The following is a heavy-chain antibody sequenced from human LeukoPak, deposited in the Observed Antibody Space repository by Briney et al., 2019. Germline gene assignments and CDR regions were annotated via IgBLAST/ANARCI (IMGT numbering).Heavy chain of an antibody. J-gene: IGHJ3*02. D-gene: IGHD2-21*02. CDR1: GGTFSSYA. Sequence: SVKVSCKASGGTFSSYAISWVRQAPGQGLEWMGGIIPIFGTANYAQKFQGRVTITADESTSTAYMELSSLRSEDTAVYYCARARIKPPTYCGGDCYSYAFDIWGQGTMVTVSS. CDR2: IIPIFGTA. CDR3: ARARIKPPTYCGGDCYSYAFDI. V-gene: IGHV1-69*13.